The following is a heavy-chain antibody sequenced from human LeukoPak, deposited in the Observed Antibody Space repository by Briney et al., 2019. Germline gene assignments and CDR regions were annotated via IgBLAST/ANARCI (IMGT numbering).Heavy chain of an antibody. CDR2: IYHSGST. CDR3: ATGYSSTWYYFDY. J-gene: IGHJ4*02. V-gene: IGHV4-59*01. Sequence: SETLSPTCTVSGDSISSYYWSWIRQPPGKGLEWIGYIYHSGSTNYNPSLKSRVTISADTSKDQFSLKLASVTAADTAVYYCATGYSSTWYYFDYWGQGTLVTVSS. CDR1: GDSISSYY. D-gene: IGHD6-13*01.